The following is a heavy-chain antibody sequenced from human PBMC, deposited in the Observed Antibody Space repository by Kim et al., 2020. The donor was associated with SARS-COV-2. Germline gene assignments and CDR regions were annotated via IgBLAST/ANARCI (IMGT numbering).Heavy chain of an antibody. V-gene: IGHV4-34*01. CDR1: GGSFSGYY. CDR3: ARVETVAPLRF. CDR2: INHSGST. J-gene: IGHJ6*04. Sequence: SETLSLTCAVYGGSFSGYYWSWIRQPPGKGLEWIGEINHSGSTNYNPSLKSRVTISVDTSKNQFSLKLSSVTAADTAVYYCARVETVAPLRFWGKGTTVTVSS. D-gene: IGHD1-1*01.